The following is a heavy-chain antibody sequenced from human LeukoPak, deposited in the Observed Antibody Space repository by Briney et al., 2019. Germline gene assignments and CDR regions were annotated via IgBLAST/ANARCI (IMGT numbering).Heavy chain of an antibody. CDR2: INPSGGST. J-gene: IGHJ4*02. Sequence: ASVKVSCKASGYTFTSYYMHWVRQAPGQGLEWMGIINPSGGSTSYAQKFQGRVTMTRDMSTSTVYMELSSLRSEDTAVYYCARESHDDYSLDYWGQGTLVTVSS. CDR3: ARESHDDYSLDY. CDR1: GYTFTSYY. D-gene: IGHD4-11*01. V-gene: IGHV1-46*01.